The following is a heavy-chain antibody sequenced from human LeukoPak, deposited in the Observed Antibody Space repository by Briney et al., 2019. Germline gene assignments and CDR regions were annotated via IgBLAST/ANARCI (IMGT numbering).Heavy chain of an antibody. D-gene: IGHD2-21*01. J-gene: IGHJ4*02. CDR1: GGSISSYY. V-gene: IGHV4-4*07. Sequence: PSETLSLTCTVSGGSISSYYRSWIRQPAGKGLEWIGRIYTSGSTNYNPSLKSRVTMSVDTSKNQFSLKLSSVTAADTAVYYCARVLRSTAAYPKGFDYWGQGTLVTVSS. CDR2: IYTSGST. CDR3: ARVLRSTAAYPKGFDY.